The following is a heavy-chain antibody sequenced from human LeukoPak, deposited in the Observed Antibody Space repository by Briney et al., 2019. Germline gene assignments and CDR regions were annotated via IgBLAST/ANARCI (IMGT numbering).Heavy chain of an antibody. CDR2: IIPIFGTA. CDR1: GGTFSSYA. CDR3: ARGRRFGESYYFDY. D-gene: IGHD3-10*01. Sequence: SVKVSCKASGGTFSSYAISWVRQAPGQGLEWMGGIIPIFGTANYAQKFQGRVTITADKSTSTAYMELSSLRSEDTAVYYCARGRRFGESYYFDYWGQGTLVTVSS. J-gene: IGHJ4*02. V-gene: IGHV1-69*06.